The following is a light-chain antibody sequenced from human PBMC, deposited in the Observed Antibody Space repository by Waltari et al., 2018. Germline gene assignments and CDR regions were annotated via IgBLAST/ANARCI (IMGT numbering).Light chain of an antibody. CDR1: SSDSGGSNY. J-gene: IGLJ2*01. V-gene: IGLV2-14*03. Sequence: SALPQPDSVSGSPGPSITFSCRGISSDSGGSNYVSWYQQHPGEAPKPIIYDVTNRPSGVSDRFSGSKSGSSASLTISGLQPEDEADYYCSSFTSSTTGIFGGGTKLTVL. CDR3: SSFTSSTTGI. CDR2: DVT.